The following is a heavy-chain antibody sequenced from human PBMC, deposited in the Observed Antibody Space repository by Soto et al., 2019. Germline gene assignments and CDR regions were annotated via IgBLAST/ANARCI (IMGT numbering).Heavy chain of an antibody. V-gene: IGHV3-7*01. D-gene: IGHD2-21*01. J-gene: IGHJ4*02. Sequence: GGSLRLSCAASGFTFSSYWMSWVRQAPGKGLEWVANTKQDESEKFYVDSVKGRFTISRDNARNSLFLQMNSLRAEDTAIYYCARDGGGYSVYWGQGTLVTVSS. CDR3: ARDGGGYSVY. CDR2: TKQDESEK. CDR1: GFTFSSYW.